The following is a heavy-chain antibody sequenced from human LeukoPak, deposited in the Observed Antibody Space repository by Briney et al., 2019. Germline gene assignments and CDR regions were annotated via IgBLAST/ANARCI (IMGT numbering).Heavy chain of an antibody. Sequence: GGSLRLSCAASGFTFSSHSMNWVRQAPGKGLEWVSSISSSSYIYYADSVKGRFTISRDNAKNSLYLQMHSLRAEDTAIYYCARSSGWYHRGPDYYYYYMDVWGKGTTVTVS. CDR1: GFTFSSHS. CDR3: ARSSGWYHRGPDYYYYYMDV. CDR2: ISSSSYI. J-gene: IGHJ6*03. D-gene: IGHD6-19*01. V-gene: IGHV3-21*01.